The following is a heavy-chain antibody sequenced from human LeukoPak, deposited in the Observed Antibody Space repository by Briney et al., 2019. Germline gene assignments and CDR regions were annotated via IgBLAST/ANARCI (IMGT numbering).Heavy chain of an antibody. J-gene: IGHJ3*02. CDR1: GGSIRSSSYY. V-gene: IGHV4-39*01. CDR3: ARGGGGYAFDI. CDR2: IYYSGST. Sequence: SETLSLTCTVSGGSIRSSSYYWGWIRQPPGKGLEWIGSIYYSGSTYYNPSLKSRVTISVDTSKNQFSLKLSSVTAADTAVYYCARGGGGYAFDIWGQGTMVTVSS. D-gene: IGHD3-16*01.